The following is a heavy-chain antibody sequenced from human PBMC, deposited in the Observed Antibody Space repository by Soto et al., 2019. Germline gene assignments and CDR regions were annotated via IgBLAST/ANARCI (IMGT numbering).Heavy chain of an antibody. D-gene: IGHD3-10*01. CDR3: ALQGRSGTHWGGGYYYYGTDV. J-gene: IGHJ6*02. CDR1: GYSFTDYW. CDR2: IDPSDSYT. Sequence: PGESLKISCKGSGYSFTDYWISWVRQMPGKGLEWMGRIDPSDSYTKYSPSFQGHVTISVDKSISTAYLQWSSLKASDTAMYYCALQGRSGTHWGGGYYYYGTDVWGQGTKVTVSS. V-gene: IGHV5-10-1*01.